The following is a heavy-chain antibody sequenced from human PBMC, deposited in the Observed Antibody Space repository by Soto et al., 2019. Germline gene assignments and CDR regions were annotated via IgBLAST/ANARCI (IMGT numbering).Heavy chain of an antibody. CDR2: IYFDGITT. V-gene: IGHV3-74*01. CDR1: GFTFNTHW. Sequence: EVQLVESGGGVVQPGGSLRLSCTASGFTFNTHWMHWVRQAPGKGLVWVSRIYFDGITTNYADSVKGRLTVSRDNAKNTVYLHGKTLRDEDRALYYCAGGGAMGVDYGGRGTLVPVSP. J-gene: IGHJ4*02. CDR3: AGGGAMGVDY. D-gene: IGHD1-26*01.